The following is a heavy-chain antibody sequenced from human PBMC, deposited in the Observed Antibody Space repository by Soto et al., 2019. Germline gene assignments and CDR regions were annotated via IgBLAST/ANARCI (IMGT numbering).Heavy chain of an antibody. D-gene: IGHD6-6*01. CDR1: GFTVSSNY. CDR2: IYSGGST. CDR3: ARDWGAARNAFDI. Sequence: EVQLVESGGGLVQPGGSLRLSCAASGFTVSSNYMSWVRQAPGKGLEWVSVIYSGGSTYYADSVKGRFTISRDNSKNTLYLQMNSLRAEDTAVYYCARDWGAARNAFDIWGQGTMVTVSS. J-gene: IGHJ3*02. V-gene: IGHV3-66*01.